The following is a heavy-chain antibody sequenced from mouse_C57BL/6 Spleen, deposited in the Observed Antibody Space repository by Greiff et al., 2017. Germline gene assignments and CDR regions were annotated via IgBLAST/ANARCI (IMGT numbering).Heavy chain of an antibody. CDR2: IYPRSGNT. J-gene: IGHJ4*01. CDR3: ARCWTATVVAKDYAMDY. V-gene: IGHV1-81*01. D-gene: IGHD1-1*01. Sequence: QVQLKESGAELARPGASVKLSCKASGYTFTSYGISWVKQRTGQGLEWIGEIYPRSGNTYYNEKFKGTATLTADKSSSTAYMELRSLTSEDSAVYFCARCWTATVVAKDYAMDYWGKGTSVTVSS. CDR1: GYTFTSYG.